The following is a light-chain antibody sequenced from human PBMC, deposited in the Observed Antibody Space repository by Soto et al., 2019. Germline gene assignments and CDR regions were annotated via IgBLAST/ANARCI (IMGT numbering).Light chain of an antibody. J-gene: IGKJ1*01. CDR2: GAS. CDR3: QQYGSSPPRT. V-gene: IGKV3-20*01. CDR1: QSMTTK. Sequence: EIVLTQSPGTLSVSPGEGVTLSCRASQSMTTKLAWYQQKPGQAPRLLIYGASTRATDVPDRFSGSGSGADFTLSISRLEPEDFAVYYCQQYGSSPPRTFGQGTKVDIK.